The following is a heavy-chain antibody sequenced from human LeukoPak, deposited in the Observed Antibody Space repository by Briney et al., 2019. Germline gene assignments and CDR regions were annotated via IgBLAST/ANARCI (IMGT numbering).Heavy chain of an antibody. D-gene: IGHD2-15*01. V-gene: IGHV4-30-4*01. CDR3: ARYCNAGACSMFKTFDV. J-gene: IGHJ3*01. CDR1: GGSISSGDYY. CDR2: IYYSGST. Sequence: NPSETLSLTCTVSGGSISSGDYYWSWIRQPPGKGLEWIGYIYYSGSTYYNPSLKSRVTVSVDTSKSQLSLRLNSVTAADTSVYYCARYCNAGACSMFKTFDVWGQGTMVTVSS.